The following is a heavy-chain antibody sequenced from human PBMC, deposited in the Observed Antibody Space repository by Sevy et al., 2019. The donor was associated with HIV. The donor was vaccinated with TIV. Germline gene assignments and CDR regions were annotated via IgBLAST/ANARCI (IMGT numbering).Heavy chain of an antibody. V-gene: IGHV3-48*03. D-gene: IGHD2-2*01. CDR2: ISSSGSTI. CDR1: GFTFSSYE. J-gene: IGHJ6*02. CDR3: ARGDCSSTSCPPSRYYYYGMDV. Sequence: GGSLRLSCAASGFTFSSYEMNWVRQAPGKGLEWVSYISSSGSTIYYADSVKGRFTLSRDNAKNSLYLQMNSLRAEDTAVYYCARGDCSSTSCPPSRYYYYGMDVWGQGTTVTVSS.